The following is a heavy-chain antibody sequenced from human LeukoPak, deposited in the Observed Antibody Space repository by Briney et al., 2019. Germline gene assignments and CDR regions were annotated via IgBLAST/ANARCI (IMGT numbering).Heavy chain of an antibody. CDR1: GFTFSSYW. CDR3: ARVDVELPNGSGSYSTVPYFDY. CDR2: IKQDGSEK. V-gene: IGHV3-7*01. D-gene: IGHD1-26*01. Sequence: GGSLRLSCAASGFTFSSYWMSWVRQAPGKGLEWVANIKQDGSEKYYVDSVKGRFTISRDNAKNSLYLQMNSLRAEDTAVYYCARVDVELPNGSGSYSTVPYFDYWGQGTLVTVSS. J-gene: IGHJ4*02.